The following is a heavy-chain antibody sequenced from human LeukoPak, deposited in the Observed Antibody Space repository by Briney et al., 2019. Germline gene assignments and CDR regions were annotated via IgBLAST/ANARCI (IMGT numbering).Heavy chain of an antibody. CDR2: IIPMFATA. D-gene: IGHD2-2*01. CDR1: GGTFSNYA. CDR3: ARDDIVVVPAQFVY. J-gene: IGHJ4*02. Sequence: SVKVSCKASGGTFSNYAISWVRQAPGQGLEWMGGIIPMFATANYAQKFQGRVTMTTDTSTSTAYMELRSLRSDDTAVYYCARDDIVVVPAQFVYWGQGTLVTVSS. V-gene: IGHV1-69*05.